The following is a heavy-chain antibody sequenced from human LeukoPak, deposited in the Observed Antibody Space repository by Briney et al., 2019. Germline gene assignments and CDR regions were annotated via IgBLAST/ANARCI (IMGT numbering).Heavy chain of an antibody. Sequence: GGSLRLSCAASGFSFSTHGIHWVRQAPGKGLDWVSAISAGGDRTDYAHSVKGRFIISRDNSKNTLYLQMNSLRAEDTAVYYCAKDNFDSSGTQYDAFDTWGQGTMVTVSS. J-gene: IGHJ3*02. CDR1: GFSFSTHG. CDR3: AKDNFDSSGTQYDAFDT. D-gene: IGHD3-22*01. V-gene: IGHV3-23*01. CDR2: ISAGGDRT.